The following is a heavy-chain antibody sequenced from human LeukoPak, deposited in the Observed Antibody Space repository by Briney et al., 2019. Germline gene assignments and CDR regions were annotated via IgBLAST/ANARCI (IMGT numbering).Heavy chain of an antibody. Sequence: PGGSLRLSCAASGFTFSSYAMHWVRQAPGKGLEYVSAISSNGGSTYYANSVKGRFTISRDNSKNTLYLQMGSLRAEDMAVYYRARDRRIDLGCSGGSCYPRPNYFDYWGQGTLVTVSS. V-gene: IGHV3-64*01. D-gene: IGHD2-15*01. CDR3: ARDRRIDLGCSGGSCYPRPNYFDY. J-gene: IGHJ4*02. CDR1: GFTFSSYA. CDR2: ISSNGGST.